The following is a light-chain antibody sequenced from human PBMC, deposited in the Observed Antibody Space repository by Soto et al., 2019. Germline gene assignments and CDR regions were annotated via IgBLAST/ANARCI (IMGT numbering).Light chain of an antibody. J-gene: IGKJ5*01. Sequence: DIQLTQSPSFLSASVGDRVTITCRASQGISSYLAWYQHKPGKAPKLLIYAASTLQSGVPSRFSGSGSGTEFTLTISSLQPEDFATYYCQQLHSYPITFGQGTRLEIK. V-gene: IGKV1-9*01. CDR1: QGISSY. CDR2: AAS. CDR3: QQLHSYPIT.